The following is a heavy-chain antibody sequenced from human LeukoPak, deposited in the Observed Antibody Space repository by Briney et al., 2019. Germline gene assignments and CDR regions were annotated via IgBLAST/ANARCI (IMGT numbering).Heavy chain of an antibody. J-gene: IGHJ4*02. V-gene: IGHV3-9*01. CDR1: GFTFDDYA. Sequence: PGRSLRLSCAASGFTFDDYAMHWVRQAPGKGLEWVSGISWNSGSIGYADSVKGRFTISRDNAKNSLYLQMNSLRAEDTALYYCAKDLGGGGWSDYWGQGTLVTVSS. CDR2: ISWNSGSI. D-gene: IGHD6-19*01. CDR3: AKDLGGGGWSDY.